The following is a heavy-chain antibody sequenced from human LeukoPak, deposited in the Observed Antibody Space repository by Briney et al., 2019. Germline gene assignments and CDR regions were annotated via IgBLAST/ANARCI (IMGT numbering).Heavy chain of an antibody. J-gene: IGHJ4*02. V-gene: IGHV3-23*01. CDR1: GFTLSNAY. CDR3: AKAPYSSGWFQDY. Sequence: PGGSLRLSCAASGFTLSNAYMSWVRQAPGKGLEWVSAISGSGGSTYYADSVKGRFTISRDNSKNTLYLQMNSLRAEDTAVYYCAKAPYSSGWFQDYWGQGTLVTVSS. D-gene: IGHD6-19*01. CDR2: ISGSGGST.